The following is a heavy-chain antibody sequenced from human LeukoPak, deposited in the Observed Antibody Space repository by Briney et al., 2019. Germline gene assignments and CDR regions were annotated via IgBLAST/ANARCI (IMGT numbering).Heavy chain of an antibody. CDR1: GVSISSYY. CDR3: ARGSGGSGANFDS. J-gene: IGHJ4*02. D-gene: IGHD3-10*01. CDR2: TSYSGST. Sequence: PSETLSLTCTVSGVSISSYYWSWLRQPPGRGLEWIAYTSYSGSTNYNPSLKSRVTISLDTSKNQFSLNLNSVTVADTAVYYCARGSGGSGANFDSWGQGTLVTVSS. V-gene: IGHV4-59*01.